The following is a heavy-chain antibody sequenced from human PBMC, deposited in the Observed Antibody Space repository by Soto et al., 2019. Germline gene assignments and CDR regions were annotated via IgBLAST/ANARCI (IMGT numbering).Heavy chain of an antibody. D-gene: IGHD4-17*01. CDR2: IIPIFGTA. Sequence: QVQLVQSGAEVKKPGSSVKVSCKASGGTFSSYAISWVRQAPGHGLEWMGGIIPIFGTANYAQKFQGRVMITADESTSTAYMELSSLRSEDTAVYYGAGHYGDYGNFDYWGQGTLVTVSS. J-gene: IGHJ4*02. CDR1: GGTFSSYA. CDR3: AGHYGDYGNFDY. V-gene: IGHV1-69*12.